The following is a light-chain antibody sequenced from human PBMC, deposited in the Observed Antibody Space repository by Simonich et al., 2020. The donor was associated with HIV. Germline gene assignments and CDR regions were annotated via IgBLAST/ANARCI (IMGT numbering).Light chain of an antibody. CDR3: QQYNNWPPWGT. V-gene: IGKV3-15*01. J-gene: IGKJ4*01. CDR2: GAS. Sequence: EIVMTQSPATLSVSPGERATLSCRASQSISSNLAWYQQRPGQAPRLLIYGASTRAPGIPARFSGSGSGTEFTLTISSLQSEDFAVYYCQQYNNWPPWGTFGGGTKVEIK. CDR1: QSISSN.